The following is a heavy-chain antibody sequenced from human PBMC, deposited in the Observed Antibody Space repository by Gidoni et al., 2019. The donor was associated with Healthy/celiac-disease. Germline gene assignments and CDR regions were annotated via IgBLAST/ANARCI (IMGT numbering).Heavy chain of an antibody. CDR3: ARDRGSFRFDY. J-gene: IGHJ4*02. CDR2: INAGNGNT. V-gene: IGHV1-3*01. Sequence: QVQLVQSGAEVKKPVASVKVSCKASGYRFTNYALHWVRQAPGQRLEWMGWINAGNGNTKSSQKFQGRVTITRDTSASTAYMELTSLRSEDTAMYYCARDRGSFRFDYWGQGTLVTVSS. CDR1: GYRFTNYA. D-gene: IGHD1-26*01.